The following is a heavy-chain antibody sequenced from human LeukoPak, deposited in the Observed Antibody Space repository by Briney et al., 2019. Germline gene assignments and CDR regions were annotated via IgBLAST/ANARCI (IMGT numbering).Heavy chain of an antibody. CDR1: GGSFSSYA. V-gene: IGHV1-69*06. CDR2: IIPVFGTA. Sequence: ASVKVSCKASGGSFSSYAISWVRQAPGQGLEWMGRIIPVFGTANYAQKFQERVTITADIVSNTAYLEVTSLTSDDTAAYFCAKQGAARQDYYMDVWGNGTTVTVSS. D-gene: IGHD5-18*01. CDR3: AKQGAARQDYYMDV. J-gene: IGHJ6*03.